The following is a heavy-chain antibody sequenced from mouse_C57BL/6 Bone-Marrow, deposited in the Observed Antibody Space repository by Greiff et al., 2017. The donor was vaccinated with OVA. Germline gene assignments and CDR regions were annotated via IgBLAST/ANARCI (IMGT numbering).Heavy chain of an antibody. D-gene: IGHD2-12*01. CDR2: IDPENGGT. CDR3: ARRYSYCSALDY. V-gene: IGHV1-15*01. CDR1: GYTFNDYE. J-gene: IGHJ4*01. Sequence: VQLQESGAELVRPGASVTLSCKASGYTFNDYEMHWVKQTPVHGLEWIGAIDPENGGTAYNQKFKGKAILTADKSSSTAYMELRSLTSEDSAVYYCARRYSYCSALDYWGQGTSVTVSA.